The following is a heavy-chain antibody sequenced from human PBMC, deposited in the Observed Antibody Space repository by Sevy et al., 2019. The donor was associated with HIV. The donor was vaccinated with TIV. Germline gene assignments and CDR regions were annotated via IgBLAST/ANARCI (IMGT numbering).Heavy chain of an antibody. V-gene: IGHV4-34*01. Sequence: SETLSLTCAVYGGSFSGYYWSWIRQPPGKGLEWIGEINHGGSTNYNPSLKSRVTISVDTSKNQFSLKLSSVTAADTAVYYCARVVVVVIGAFDIWGQGTMVTVSS. J-gene: IGHJ3*02. CDR1: GGSFSGYY. CDR3: ARVVVVVIGAFDI. CDR2: INHGGST. D-gene: IGHD3-22*01.